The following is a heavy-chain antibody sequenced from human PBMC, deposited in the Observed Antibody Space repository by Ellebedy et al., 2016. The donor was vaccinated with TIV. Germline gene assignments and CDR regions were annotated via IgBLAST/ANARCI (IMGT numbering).Heavy chain of an antibody. V-gene: IGHV3-53*01. CDR2: IYSSGTT. CDR1: GFTVSSNY. D-gene: IGHD5-24*01. J-gene: IGHJ4*02. CDR3: AKSALVATISTDY. Sequence: GGSLRLSXVASGFTVSSNYMSWVRQAPGKGLEWVSAIYSSGTTYYADSVKGRFTISRDNSKNTLYLQMNSLRAEDTAVYYCAKSALVATISTDYWGQGTLVTVSS.